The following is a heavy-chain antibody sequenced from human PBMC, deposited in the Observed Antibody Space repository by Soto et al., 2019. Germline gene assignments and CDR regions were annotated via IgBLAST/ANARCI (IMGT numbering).Heavy chain of an antibody. D-gene: IGHD3-3*01. CDR2: IYYSGST. V-gene: IGHV4-39*01. Sequence: QLQLQESGPGLVKPSETLSLTCTVSGGSISSSSYYWGWIRQPPGKGLEWIGSIYYSGSTYYNPSLKSRVTISVDTSKNQFSLKLSSVTAADTAVYYCARRGFWSGYPRDDYWGQGTLVTVSS. J-gene: IGHJ4*02. CDR3: ARRGFWSGYPRDDY. CDR1: GGSISSSSYY.